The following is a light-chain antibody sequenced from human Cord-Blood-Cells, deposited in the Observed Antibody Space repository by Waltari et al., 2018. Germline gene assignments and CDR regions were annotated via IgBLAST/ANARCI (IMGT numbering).Light chain of an antibody. J-gene: IGLJ1*01. CDR2: DVS. CDR3: CSYAGSYTFYV. Sequence: QSALTQPRSVSGSPGQSVTISCTGTSSDVGGYNYVSWYQQHPGKAPKLMIYDVSKRPSGVPYRCSGSKSGNTASLTISGLQAEDEADYYCCSYAGSYTFYVFGTGTKVTVL. V-gene: IGLV2-11*01. CDR1: SSDVGGYNY.